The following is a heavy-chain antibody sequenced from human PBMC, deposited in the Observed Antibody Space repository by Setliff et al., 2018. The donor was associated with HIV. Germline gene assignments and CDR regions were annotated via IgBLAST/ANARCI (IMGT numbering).Heavy chain of an antibody. CDR3: ARHLRGELPYYFDY. CDR1: SGSISSSSYY. D-gene: IGHD1-7*01. J-gene: IGHJ4*02. Sequence: PSETLSLTCTVSSGSISSSSYYWGWLRQPPGKGLEWIGSINYSGATYYNPSLKSRVTLSVDTSNNQFSLKLSFVTAADTAVYYCARHLRGELPYYFDYWGQGTLVTVSS. CDR2: INYSGAT. V-gene: IGHV4-39*01.